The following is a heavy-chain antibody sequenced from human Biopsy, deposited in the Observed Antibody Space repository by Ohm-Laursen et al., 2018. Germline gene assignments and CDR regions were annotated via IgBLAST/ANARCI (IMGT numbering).Heavy chain of an antibody. CDR3: ATPFQYYDSWGGYPPFDH. J-gene: IGHJ4*02. CDR1: GGTFSNYA. Sequence: SVKVSCKASGGTFSNYAISWVRQAPGEGLEWMGGIIAVSGLVNYAPKFQGRVSITADKSTTTAYMELSNLKSEDTAVYYCATPFQYYDSWGGYPPFDHWGQGPLSPSPQ. CDR2: IIAVSGLV. D-gene: IGHD3-3*01. V-gene: IGHV1-69*10.